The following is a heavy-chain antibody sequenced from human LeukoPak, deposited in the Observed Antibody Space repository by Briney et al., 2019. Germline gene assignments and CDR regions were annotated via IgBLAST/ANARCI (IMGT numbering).Heavy chain of an antibody. V-gene: IGHV4-59*08. CDR1: GGSISSYY. CDR2: IYYSGST. CDR3: ARHRTTMSHDAFDI. Sequence: SETLSLTCTVSGGSISSYYWSWIRQPPGKGLEWIGYIYYSGSTNYNPSLKSRVTISVDTSKNQFSLKLSSVTAADTAVYYCARHRTTMSHDAFDIWGQGTMVTVSS. J-gene: IGHJ3*02. D-gene: IGHD3-10*02.